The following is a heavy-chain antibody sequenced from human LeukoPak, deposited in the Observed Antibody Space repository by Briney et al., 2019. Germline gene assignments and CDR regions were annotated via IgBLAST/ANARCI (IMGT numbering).Heavy chain of an antibody. CDR1: GGSINSGTFY. CDR2: MYYDGSS. CDR3: ARRSDSGSDDGEDYFDY. Sequence: SEALSLTCTVSGGSINSGTFYWGWIRQPPGKGPEWIGSMYYDGSSYYNPSPKSRVTTSVDTSKNQFSLKLTSVTAADTAVYFCARRSDSGSDDGEDYFDYWGQGTLVTVSS. J-gene: IGHJ4*02. V-gene: IGHV4-39*01. D-gene: IGHD1-26*01.